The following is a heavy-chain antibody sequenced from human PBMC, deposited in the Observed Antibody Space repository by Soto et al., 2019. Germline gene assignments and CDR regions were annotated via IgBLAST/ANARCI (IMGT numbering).Heavy chain of an antibody. V-gene: IGHV3-23*01. CDR3: AKRATGTYFDY. J-gene: IGHJ4*02. CDR1: GFTFSSYA. CDR2: ISGSGGST. D-gene: IGHD1-1*01. Sequence: EVQLLESGGGLVQPGGSLRISCAASGFTFSSYAMNWVRLAPGKGLEWVSVISGSGGSTYYADSVKGRFTISRDNSKNTLYLQMNSLRAEDTAVYYCAKRATGTYFDYWGQGTLVTVSS.